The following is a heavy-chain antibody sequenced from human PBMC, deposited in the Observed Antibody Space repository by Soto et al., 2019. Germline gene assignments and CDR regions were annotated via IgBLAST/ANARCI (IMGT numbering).Heavy chain of an antibody. D-gene: IGHD4-17*01. J-gene: IGHJ6*03. V-gene: IGHV1-69*02. CDR1: GGTFSNHT. Sequence: QVQLVQSGAEVRKPGSSVKVSCKASGGTFSNHTISWVRQAPGQGLEWMGRIIPILNIANYAQKFEGRVTITADKSTSTAYMELSSLRSEDTAGYYCARVAGMGTVTNGFYYYMDVWGKGTTVTVSS. CDR3: ARVAGMGTVTNGFYYYMDV. CDR2: IIPILNIA.